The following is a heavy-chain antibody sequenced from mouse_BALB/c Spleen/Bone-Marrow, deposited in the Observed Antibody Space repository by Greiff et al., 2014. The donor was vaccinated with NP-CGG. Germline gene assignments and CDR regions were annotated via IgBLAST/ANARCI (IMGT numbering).Heavy chain of an antibody. D-gene: IGHD1-1*01. J-gene: IGHJ4*01. CDR2: ISYSGST. Sequence: EVQLQQSGPGLVKPSQSLSLTCTVTGYSITSDYAWNWIRQFPGNKLEWMAYISYSGSTNYNPTLKSRISITRDTSKNQFFLQLNSVTTEDTATYYSARWKRLGAMDYWGQGTSVTVSS. CDR1: GYSITSDYA. V-gene: IGHV3-2*02. CDR3: ARWKRLGAMDY.